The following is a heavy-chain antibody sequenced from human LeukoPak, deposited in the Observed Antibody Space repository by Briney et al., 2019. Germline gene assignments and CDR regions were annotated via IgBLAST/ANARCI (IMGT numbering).Heavy chain of an antibody. CDR1: GGSISSGSYY. J-gene: IGHJ4*02. CDR3: AREITMIVVDY. V-gene: IGHV4-61*02. CDR2: IYTSGST. D-gene: IGHD3-22*01. Sequence: SETLSLTCTVSGGSISSGSYYWSWIRQPAGKGLEWIGRIYTSGSTNYNPSLKSRVTISVDTSKNQFSLKLSSVTAADTAVYYCAREITMIVVDYWGQGTLVTVSS.